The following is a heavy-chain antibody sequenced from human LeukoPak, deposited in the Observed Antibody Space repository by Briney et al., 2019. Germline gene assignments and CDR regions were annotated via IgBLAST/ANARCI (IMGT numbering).Heavy chain of an antibody. CDR3: AKEGYGDYDEGLLGF. D-gene: IGHD4-17*01. CDR1: GFTFSSYG. J-gene: IGHJ4*02. V-gene: IGHV3-30*18. CDR2: ISYDGSNK. Sequence: GGSLRLSCAASGFTFSSYGMHWVRQAPGKGLEWVAVISYDGSNKYYADSVKGRFTISRDNSKNTLYLQMNSLRAEDTAEYYCAKEGYGDYDEGLLGFWGQGTLVTVSS.